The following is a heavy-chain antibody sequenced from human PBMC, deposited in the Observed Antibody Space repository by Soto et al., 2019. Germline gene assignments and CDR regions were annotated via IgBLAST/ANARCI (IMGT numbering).Heavy chain of an antibody. Sequence: QVQLVQSGAEVKKPGASVKVSCKASGYTFTSYGISWVRQAPGQGLEWVGWISAYNGNTNYAQKLQGRVTMTTETSTSTDHMELRSLRSDDTAVYYCARDAAGGLNDHWGQGPLATVSS. D-gene: IGHD6-13*01. J-gene: IGHJ4*02. CDR1: GYTFTSYG. CDR2: ISAYNGNT. V-gene: IGHV1-18*01. CDR3: ARDAAGGLNDH.